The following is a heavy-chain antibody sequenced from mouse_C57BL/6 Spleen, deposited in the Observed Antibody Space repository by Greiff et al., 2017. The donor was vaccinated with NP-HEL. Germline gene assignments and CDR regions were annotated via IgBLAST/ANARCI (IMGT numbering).Heavy chain of an antibody. CDR3: ARQAYYSNRYAMDY. V-gene: IGHV1-82*01. J-gene: IGHJ4*01. D-gene: IGHD2-5*01. CDR1: GYAFSSSW. Sequence: QVQLKESGPELVKPGASVKISCKASGYAFSSSWMNWVKQRPGKGLEWIGRIYPGDGDTNYNGKFKGKATLTADKSSSTAYMQLSSLTSEDSAVYFCARQAYYSNRYAMDYWGQGTSVTVSS. CDR2: IYPGDGDT.